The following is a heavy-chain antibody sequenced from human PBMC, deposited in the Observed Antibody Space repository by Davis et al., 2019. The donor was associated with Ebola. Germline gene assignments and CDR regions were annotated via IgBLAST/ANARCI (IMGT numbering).Heavy chain of an antibody. CDR2: IYYSGST. V-gene: IGHV4-39*01. D-gene: IGHD6-19*01. J-gene: IGHJ4*02. Sequence: MPGGSLRLSCTVSGGSISSYYWGWIRQPPGKGLEWIGSIYYSGSTYYNPSLKSRVTISVDTSKNQFSLKLSSVTAADTAVYYCAQDSSGWYYFDYWGQGTLVTVSS. CDR1: GGSISSYY. CDR3: AQDSSGWYYFDY.